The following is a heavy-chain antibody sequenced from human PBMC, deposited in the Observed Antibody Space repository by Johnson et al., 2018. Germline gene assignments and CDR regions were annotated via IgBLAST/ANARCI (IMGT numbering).Heavy chain of an antibody. Sequence: EVQLLESGGGVVQPGGSLRLSCAASGLSFDDYAMHWVRQAPGKGLEWVSLINWDGGNPYYADSVEGRFTISRDNSKDSLYLQMNSLRAEDTALYYCAKVANSYVLNDALDIWGQGTMVTVSS. V-gene: IGHV3-43D*03. CDR2: INWDGGNP. J-gene: IGHJ3*02. CDR3: AKVANSYVLNDALDI. D-gene: IGHD5-18*01. CDR1: GLSFDDYA.